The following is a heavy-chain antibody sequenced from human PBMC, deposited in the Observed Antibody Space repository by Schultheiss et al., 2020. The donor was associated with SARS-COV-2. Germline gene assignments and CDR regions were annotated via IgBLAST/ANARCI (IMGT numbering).Heavy chain of an antibody. J-gene: IGHJ6*02. V-gene: IGHV4-61*01. Sequence: GSLRLSCTVSGGSVSSGSYYWSWIRQPPGKGLEWIGYIYYSGSTNYNPSLKSRVTISVDTSKNQFSLKLSSVTAADTAVYYCARDQCSSTSCMGFYYYYGMDVWGQGTTVTVSS. D-gene: IGHD2-2*01. CDR3: ARDQCSSTSCMGFYYYYGMDV. CDR2: IYYSGST. CDR1: GGSVSSGSYY.